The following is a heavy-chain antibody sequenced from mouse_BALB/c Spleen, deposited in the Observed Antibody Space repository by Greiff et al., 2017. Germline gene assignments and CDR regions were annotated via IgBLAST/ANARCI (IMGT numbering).Heavy chain of an antibody. CDR1: GYSITSDYA. CDR2: ISYSGST. J-gene: IGHJ4*01. CDR3: AREVITTATYYAMDY. D-gene: IGHD1-2*01. Sequence: VQLQQSGPGLVKPSQSLSLTCTVTGYSITSDYAWNWIRQFPGNKLEWMGYISYSGSTSYNPSLKSRISITRDTSKNQFFLQLNSVTTEDTATYYCAREVITTATYYAMDYWGQGTSVTVSS. V-gene: IGHV3-2*02.